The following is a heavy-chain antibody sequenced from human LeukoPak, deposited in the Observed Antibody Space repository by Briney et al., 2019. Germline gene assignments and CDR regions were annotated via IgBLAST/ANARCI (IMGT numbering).Heavy chain of an antibody. J-gene: IGHJ5*02. Sequence: ASVKVSCKASGYTFTSYYMHWVRQAPGQGLEWMGWINPNSGGTNYAQKFQGRVTMTRDTSISTAYMELSRLRSDDTAVYYCARGVDGGNSDWFDPWGQGTLVTVSS. D-gene: IGHD4-23*01. CDR1: GYTFTSYY. CDR3: ARGVDGGNSDWFDP. V-gene: IGHV1-2*02. CDR2: INPNSGGT.